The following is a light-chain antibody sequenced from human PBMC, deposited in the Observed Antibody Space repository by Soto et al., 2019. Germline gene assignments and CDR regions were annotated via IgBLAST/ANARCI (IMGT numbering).Light chain of an antibody. CDR1: SGDVGGYNY. CDR3: ISYTSSSTSYV. Sequence: QSVLTQPASVSGSPGQSITISCTGTSGDVGGYNYVAWYQQHPGKVPRLMIYEVSNRPSGVSNRFSGSKSGSTASLTISGLQAEDEADYYCISYTSSSTSYVFGTGTKVTVL. V-gene: IGLV2-14*01. J-gene: IGLJ1*01. CDR2: EVS.